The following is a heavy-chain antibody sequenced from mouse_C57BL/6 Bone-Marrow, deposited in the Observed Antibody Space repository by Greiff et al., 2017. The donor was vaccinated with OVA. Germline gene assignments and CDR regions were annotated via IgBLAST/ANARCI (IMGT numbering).Heavy chain of an antibody. CDR2: IYPRSGNT. J-gene: IGHJ1*03. D-gene: IGHD1-1*01. CDR1: GYTFTSYG. CDR3: ATLVYYYGSSPRFDV. V-gene: IGHV1-81*01. Sequence: QVQLKQPGAELARPGASVKLSCKASGYTFTSYGISWVKQRPGQGLEWIGEIYPRSGNTYYNEKFKGKATLTVDKSSSTAYMELRSLTSEDSAVYFCATLVYYYGSSPRFDVWGTGTTVTVSA.